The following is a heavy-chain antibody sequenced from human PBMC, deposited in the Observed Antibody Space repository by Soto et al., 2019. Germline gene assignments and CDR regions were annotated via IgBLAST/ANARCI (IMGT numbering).Heavy chain of an antibody. D-gene: IGHD2-2*01. Sequence: AASVKVSCKASGGTFSSYTISWVRQAPGQGLEWMGRIIPILGIANYAQKFQGRVTITADKSTSTAYVELSSLRSEDTAVYYCARDPDIVVVPAGPWGQGTLVTVSS. CDR1: GGTFSSYT. CDR3: ARDPDIVVVPAGP. J-gene: IGHJ5*02. V-gene: IGHV1-69*04. CDR2: IIPILGIA.